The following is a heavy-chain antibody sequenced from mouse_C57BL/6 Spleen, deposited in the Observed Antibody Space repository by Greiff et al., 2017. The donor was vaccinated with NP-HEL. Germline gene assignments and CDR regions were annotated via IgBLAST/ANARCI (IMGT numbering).Heavy chain of an antibody. CDR3: ARDEGDYSNYFDY. CDR2: ISDGGSYT. CDR1: GFTFSSYA. J-gene: IGHJ2*01. D-gene: IGHD2-5*01. V-gene: IGHV5-4*01. Sequence: EVKVVESGGGLVKPGGSLKLSCAASGFTFSSYAMSWVRQTPERRLEWVATISDGGSYTYYPDNVKGRFTISRDNAKNNLYLQMSHLKSEDTAMYYCARDEGDYSNYFDYWGQGTTLTVSS.